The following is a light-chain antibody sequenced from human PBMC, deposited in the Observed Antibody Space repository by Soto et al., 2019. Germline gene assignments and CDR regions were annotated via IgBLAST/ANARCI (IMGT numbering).Light chain of an antibody. CDR1: SSDVGGYNY. V-gene: IGLV2-14*03. J-gene: IGLJ1*01. CDR3: SSYTSSSTYV. Sequence: HSVLKHAASVSGAPGEAIAISCTGTSSDVGGYNYVSWYQHHPGKAPKLMVYDVSNRPSGVSNRFSGSKSGNTASLTISGLQAEDEADYYCSSYTSSSTYVFGTGTKVTVL. CDR2: DVS.